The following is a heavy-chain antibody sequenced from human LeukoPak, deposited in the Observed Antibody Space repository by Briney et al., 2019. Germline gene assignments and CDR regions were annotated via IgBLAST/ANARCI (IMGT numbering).Heavy chain of an antibody. J-gene: IGHJ4*02. Sequence: PGRSLRLSCAASGFTFDDYAIHWVRQAPGKGLEWVSGISWNSGSIGYADSVKGRFTISRDNAKNSLYLQMNSLRAEDTALYYCAKDIALVGAFPYYFDYWGQGTLVTVSS. D-gene: IGHD1-26*01. CDR1: GFTFDDYA. CDR3: AKDIALVGAFPYYFDY. CDR2: ISWNSGSI. V-gene: IGHV3-9*01.